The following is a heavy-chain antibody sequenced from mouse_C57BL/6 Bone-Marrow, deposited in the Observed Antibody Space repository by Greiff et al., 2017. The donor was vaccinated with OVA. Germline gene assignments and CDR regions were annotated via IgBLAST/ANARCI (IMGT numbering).Heavy chain of an antibody. J-gene: IGHJ4*01. Sequence: EVKLMESEGGLVQPGSSMKLSCTASGFTFSDYYMAWVRQVPEKGLEWVANINYDGSRPFSLDSLKSRFIISRDNAKNILYLQMSSLTSEDTATYYCARERLVSNGAMDYWGQGPSVTVSA. D-gene: IGHD2-5*01. V-gene: IGHV5-16*01. CDR3: ARERLVSNGAMDY. CDR2: INYDGSRP. CDR1: GFTFSDYY.